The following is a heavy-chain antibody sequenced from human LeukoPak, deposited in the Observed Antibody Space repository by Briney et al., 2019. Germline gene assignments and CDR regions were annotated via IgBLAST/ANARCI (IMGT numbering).Heavy chain of an antibody. CDR1: GGSFSGYY. CDR2: IHHSGST. D-gene: IGHD3-22*01. CDR3: ARGLGFDSSGYFWAGFAY. Sequence: SEALSLTCAVYGGSFSGYYWSWIRQPPGKGLEWIGEIHHSGSTNYNPSLKSRVTMSVDTSKNQLSLKLSSVTAADTAVYYCARGLGFDSSGYFWAGFAYWGQGTLVTVSS. J-gene: IGHJ4*02. V-gene: IGHV4-34*01.